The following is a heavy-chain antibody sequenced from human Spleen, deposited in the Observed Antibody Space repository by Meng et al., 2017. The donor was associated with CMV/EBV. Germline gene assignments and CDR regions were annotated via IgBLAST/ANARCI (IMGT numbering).Heavy chain of an antibody. CDR3: ARDDNWGPDY. J-gene: IGHJ4*02. CDR1: GYTFTGQY. V-gene: IGHV1-2*02. D-gene: IGHD7-27*01. Sequence: ASVKVSCKASGYTFTGQYMHWVRQAPGQGLEWMGWINTNNGGTNYAQKFQGRVTMTRDTSIRTVYMELSSLRSDDTAMYYCARDDNWGPDYWGQGTLVTVSS. CDR2: INTNNGGT.